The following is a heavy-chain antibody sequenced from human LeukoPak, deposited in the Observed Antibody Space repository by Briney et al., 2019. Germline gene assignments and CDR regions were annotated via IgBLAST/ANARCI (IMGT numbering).Heavy chain of an antibody. Sequence: GGSLRPSCAASGFTFSSYAMSWVRQAPGKGLEWVSAISGSGGSTYYADSVKGRFTISRDNSKNTLYLQMNSLRAEDTAVYYCAKDLWFGGGRHDYWGQGTLVTVSS. V-gene: IGHV3-23*01. CDR2: ISGSGGST. J-gene: IGHJ4*02. CDR3: AKDLWFGGGRHDY. D-gene: IGHD3-10*01. CDR1: GFTFSSYA.